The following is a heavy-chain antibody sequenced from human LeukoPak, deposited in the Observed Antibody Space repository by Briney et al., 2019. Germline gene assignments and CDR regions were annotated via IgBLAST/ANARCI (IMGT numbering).Heavy chain of an antibody. CDR2: ISTSSSYI. CDR3: ARAAIAAARIYYYMDV. Sequence: GGSLRLSCAASGFTFSSYSMNWVRQAPGNGLEWVSFISTSSSYIHNADSVKGRFTISRDNAENSLYLQMNSLRAEDTAVYYCARAAIAAARIYYYMDVWGKGTTVTVSS. V-gene: IGHV3-21*01. D-gene: IGHD6-13*01. CDR1: GFTFSSYS. J-gene: IGHJ6*03.